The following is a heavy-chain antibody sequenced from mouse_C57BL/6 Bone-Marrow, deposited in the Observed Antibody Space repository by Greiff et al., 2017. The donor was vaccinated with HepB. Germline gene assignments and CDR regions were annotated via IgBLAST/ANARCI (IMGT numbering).Heavy chain of an antibody. CDR1: GFTFSDYG. CDR2: ISNLAYSI. J-gene: IGHJ3*01. V-gene: IGHV5-15*01. Sequence: DVMLVESGGGLVQPGGSLKLSCAASGFTFSDYGMAWVRQAPRKGPEWVAFISNLAYSIYYADTVTGRFTISRENAKNTLYLEMSSLRSEDTAMYYCARSLGGVWFAYWGQGTLVTVSA. CDR3: ARSLGGVWFAY. D-gene: IGHD4-1*01.